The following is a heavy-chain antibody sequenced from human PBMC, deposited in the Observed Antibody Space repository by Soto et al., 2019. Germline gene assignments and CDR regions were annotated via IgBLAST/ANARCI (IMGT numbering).Heavy chain of an antibody. D-gene: IGHD3-10*01. CDR1: GYTFTNYG. CDR2: ISAYNGNT. V-gene: IGHV1-18*01. J-gene: IGHJ5*02. CDR3: ARGVGSGSYYNQYNWFDP. Sequence: QVQLVQSGAEVKKPGASVKVSCKASGYTFTNYGISWVRQAPGQGLEWMGWISAYNGNTKYAQKFQCRVTMTTDTSTSTAYMELRRLRSDDTAVYYCARGVGSGSYYNQYNWFDPWGQGTLVTVSS.